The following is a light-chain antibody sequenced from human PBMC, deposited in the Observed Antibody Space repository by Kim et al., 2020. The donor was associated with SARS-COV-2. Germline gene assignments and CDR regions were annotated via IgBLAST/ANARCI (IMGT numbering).Light chain of an antibody. J-gene: IGKJ4*01. CDR2: DAS. Sequence: EIVLTQSTATLSLSPGERATLSCRASQSVSSYLAWYQQKPGQAPRLLIYDASNRATGIPARFSGSGSGTDFTLTISSLEPEDFAVYYCQQRSNWPRVLTFGGGTKVDIK. V-gene: IGKV3-11*01. CDR3: QQRSNWPRVLT. CDR1: QSVSSY.